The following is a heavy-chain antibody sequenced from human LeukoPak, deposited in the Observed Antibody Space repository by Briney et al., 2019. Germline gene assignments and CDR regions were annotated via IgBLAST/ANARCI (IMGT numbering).Heavy chain of an antibody. D-gene: IGHD5-12*01. CDR2: IYHNGDA. V-gene: IGHV4-59*01. CDR1: GGSISGYY. Sequence: SETLSLTCPVSGGSISGYYWSWIRQPPGKGMEFIGYIYHNGDANYNPSPKSRVTMSVVTPKNQFSLKVSSMTAADTAVYYCARHNRGYDLFERWGQGTLVTVSS. J-gene: IGHJ4*02. CDR3: ARHNRGYDLFER.